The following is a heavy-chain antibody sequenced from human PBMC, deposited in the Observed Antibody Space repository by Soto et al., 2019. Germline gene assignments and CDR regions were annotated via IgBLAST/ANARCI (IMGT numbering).Heavy chain of an antibody. D-gene: IGHD3-22*01. CDR3: ARDALSRDSI. J-gene: IGHJ4*02. CDR2: ISYSGST. V-gene: IGHV4-31*03. Sequence: TLSLTCTVSSGSISSTIYSWDWIRQPPGKGLEWIGYISYSGSTYYNPSLESRVTISVDTSKNQFSLKLSSVTAADTAVYYCARDALSRDSIWGQGTLVTVSS. CDR1: SGSISSTIYS.